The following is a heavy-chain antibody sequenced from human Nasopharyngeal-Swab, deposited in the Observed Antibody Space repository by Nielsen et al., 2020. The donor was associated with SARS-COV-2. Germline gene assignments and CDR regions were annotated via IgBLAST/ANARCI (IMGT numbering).Heavy chain of an antibody. CDR3: VKHQGSSSDQ. CDR2: INPDAITA. J-gene: IGHJ4*02. CDR1: GFTFSNFN. V-gene: IGHV3-74*01. Sequence: GGSLRLSCAASGFTFSNFNIHWVRQAPGKGLVWVSQINPDAITAYADSVKGRFTISRDNARNTVYLQMSSLKAEDTAVYYCVKHQGSSSDQWGQGTLVAVSS.